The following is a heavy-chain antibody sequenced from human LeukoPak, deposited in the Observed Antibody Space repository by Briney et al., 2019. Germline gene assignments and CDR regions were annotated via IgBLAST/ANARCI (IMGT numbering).Heavy chain of an antibody. CDR2: INPKSGGT. CDR1: GYTFIDYY. D-gene: IGHD1-26*01. J-gene: IGHJ4*02. V-gene: IGHV1-2*06. CDR3: ARETYNGRYYYFDY. Sequence: GASVKVSCKASGYTFIDYYMHWVRQAPGQGLGWMGRINPKSGGTNHAQKFQGRVTMTRDTSISTAYMELSSLRSDDTAVYFCARETYNGRYYYFDYWGQGTLVTVSS.